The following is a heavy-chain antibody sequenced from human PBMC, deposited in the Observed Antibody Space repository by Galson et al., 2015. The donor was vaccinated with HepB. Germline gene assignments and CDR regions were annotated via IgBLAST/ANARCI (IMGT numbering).Heavy chain of an antibody. D-gene: IGHD3-22*01. V-gene: IGHV1-69*13. Sequence: SVTVSCKASGGTFSSYAISWERQAPGQGLEWMGGIIPIFGIANYAQKFQGRVTITADESTSTAYMELSSLRSEDTAVYYCARGAYYDSSGYYYAYWGQGTLVTVSS. CDR2: IIPIFGIA. CDR1: GGTFSSYA. J-gene: IGHJ4*02. CDR3: ARGAYYDSSGYYYAY.